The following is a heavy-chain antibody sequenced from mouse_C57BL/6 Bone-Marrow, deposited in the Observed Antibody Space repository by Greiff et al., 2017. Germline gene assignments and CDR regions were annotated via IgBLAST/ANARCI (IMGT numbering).Heavy chain of an antibody. D-gene: IGHD1-1*01. CDR2: LSNGGGST. J-gene: IGHJ3*01. CDR3: ARSAGSSYTWFAY. Sequence: EVQGVESGGGLVQPGGSLKLSCAASGFTFSDYYMYWVRQTPEKRLAWVAYLSNGGGSTYYPDTVKGRFTISRDNAKNTLYLQMSRLKSEDTAMYYCARSAGSSYTWFAYWGQGTLVTVSA. CDR1: GFTFSDYY. V-gene: IGHV5-12*01.